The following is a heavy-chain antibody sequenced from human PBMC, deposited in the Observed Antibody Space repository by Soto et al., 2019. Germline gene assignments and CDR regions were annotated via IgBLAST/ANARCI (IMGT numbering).Heavy chain of an antibody. CDR1: GFTVSSNY. D-gene: IGHD3-22*01. V-gene: IGHV3-53*01. CDR2: IYSGGST. CDR3: ARVTGYYDSSGPGPFDY. Sequence: AGGSLRLSCAASGFTVSSNYMSWVRQAPGKGLEWVSVIYSGGSTYYADSVKGRFTISRDNSKNTLYLQMNSLRAEDTAVYYCARVTGYYDSSGPGPFDYWGQGTLVTVSS. J-gene: IGHJ4*02.